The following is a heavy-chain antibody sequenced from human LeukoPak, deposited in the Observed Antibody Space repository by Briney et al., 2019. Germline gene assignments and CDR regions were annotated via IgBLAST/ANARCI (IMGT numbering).Heavy chain of an antibody. CDR2: IHYSGTA. J-gene: IGHJ6*03. CDR3: ARQTICSGANCYYYMDV. V-gene: IGHV4-30-4*01. CDR1: GASVSSADHY. Sequence: SQTLSLTCTVSGASVSSADHYWSWIHQPPGKDLEYIGNIHYSGTAYYIPSLKRRLTISVDTSKNQFSLRLTSMTAADTAVYYCARQTICSGANCYYYMDVWGKGTTVAVSS. D-gene: IGHD2-15*01.